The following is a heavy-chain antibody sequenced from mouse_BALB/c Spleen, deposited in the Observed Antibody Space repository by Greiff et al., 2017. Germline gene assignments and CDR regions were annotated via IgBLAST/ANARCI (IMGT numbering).Heavy chain of an antibody. Sequence: EVQLQQSGAELVKPGASVKLSCTASGFNIKDTYMHWVKQRPEQGLEWIGRIDPANGNTKYDPKFQGKATITADTSSNTAYLQLSSLTSEDTAVDYCARSYGSTDLDYWGQGTTLTVSS. J-gene: IGHJ2*01. V-gene: IGHV14-3*02. D-gene: IGHD1-1*01. CDR2: IDPANGNT. CDR3: ARSYGSTDLDY. CDR1: GFNIKDTY.